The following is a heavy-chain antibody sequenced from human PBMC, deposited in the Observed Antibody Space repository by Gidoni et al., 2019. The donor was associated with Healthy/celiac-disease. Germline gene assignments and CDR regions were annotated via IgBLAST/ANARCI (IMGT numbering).Heavy chain of an antibody. J-gene: IGHJ6*02. CDR3: ARVAYGMDV. CDR1: GGSISSGSYY. Sequence: QVQLQESGPGLVKPSQTLSLTCTVSGGSISSGSYYWSWIRQPAGKGLEWIGRIYTSGSTNYNPSLKSRVTISVDTSKNQFSRKLSSVTAADTAVYYCARVAYGMDVWGQGTTVTVSS. CDR2: IYTSGST. V-gene: IGHV4-61*02.